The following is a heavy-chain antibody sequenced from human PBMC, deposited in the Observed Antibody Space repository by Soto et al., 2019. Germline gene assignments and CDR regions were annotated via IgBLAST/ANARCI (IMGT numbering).Heavy chain of an antibody. Sequence: SETLSLTCTVSGGSISSGDYYWSWIRQPPGKGLEWIGYIYYSGSTYYNPSLKSRVTISVDTSKNQFSLKLSSVTAADTAVYYCARASYSSISARYYFDYGGQGPLVTVSS. CDR2: IYYSGST. D-gene: IGHD6-13*01. V-gene: IGHV4-30-4*01. CDR1: GGSISSGDYY. CDR3: ARASYSSISARYYFDY. J-gene: IGHJ4*02.